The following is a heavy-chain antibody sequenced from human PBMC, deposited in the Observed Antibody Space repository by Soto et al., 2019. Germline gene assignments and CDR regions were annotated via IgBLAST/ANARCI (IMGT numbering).Heavy chain of an antibody. CDR3: ASHNYDILAGFYNAFAI. J-gene: IGHJ3*02. CDR2: MYDDIGDT. D-gene: IGHD3-9*01. CDR1: GVSISSTY. V-gene: IGHV4-59*08. Sequence: SETLSLTCAVSGVSISSTYWSWIRQPPGKELEWIAYMYDDIGDTNYNPSLKSRVTLSLDTSKNQFSLKLSSVTAADTAMYYCASHNYDILAGFYNAFAIWGQGIMVTVSS.